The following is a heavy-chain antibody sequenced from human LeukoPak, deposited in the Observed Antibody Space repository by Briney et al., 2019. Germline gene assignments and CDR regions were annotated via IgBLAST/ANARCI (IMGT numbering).Heavy chain of an antibody. CDR1: GFTFSSYG. J-gene: IGHJ3*02. CDR3: AKAKWELRGAFNI. CDR2: ISYDGSNE. Sequence: GGSLRLSCAASGFTFSSYGMHRVRQAPGKGLEWVAVISYDGSNEYYADSVKGRFTIPRDNSKNTLYLQMNSLRAEDTAIYCCAKAKWELRGAFNIWGQGTMVTVSS. D-gene: IGHD1-26*01. V-gene: IGHV3-30*18.